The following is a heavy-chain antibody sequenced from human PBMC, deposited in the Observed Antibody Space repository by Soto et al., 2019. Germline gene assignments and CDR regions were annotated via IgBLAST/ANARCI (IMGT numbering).Heavy chain of an antibody. CDR1: GDTFSSYT. V-gene: IGHV1-69*02. J-gene: IGHJ6*02. Sequence: QVQLVQSGPEVKKPGSSVRISCRSGGDTFSSYTVSWVRQTPGQGLEWMGRIIPVLGVTNYSRKFKGRMTITADKSKTTAHMELSSLKSEDTARYYWARRRYCGVDWYTQYYYGMDVWGQGTSVIVSS. CDR2: IIPVLGVT. CDR3: ARRRYCGVDWYTQYYYGMDV. D-gene: IGHD2-21*02.